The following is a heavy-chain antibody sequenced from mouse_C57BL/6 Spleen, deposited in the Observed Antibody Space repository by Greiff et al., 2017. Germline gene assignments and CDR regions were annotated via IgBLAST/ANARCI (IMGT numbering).Heavy chain of an antibody. J-gene: IGHJ4*01. D-gene: IGHD1-1*01. Sequence: VQLVESGGGLVKPGGSLKLSCAASGFTFSDSGMHWVRQAPEKGLEWVAYISSGSSTISYAASVKGRFTISRDNAKNTLFLQMTRLRSEDTAMYYSAKGREMDYWGQGTSVTGAS. CDR3: AKGREMDY. CDR1: GFTFSDSG. CDR2: ISSGSSTI. V-gene: IGHV5-17*01.